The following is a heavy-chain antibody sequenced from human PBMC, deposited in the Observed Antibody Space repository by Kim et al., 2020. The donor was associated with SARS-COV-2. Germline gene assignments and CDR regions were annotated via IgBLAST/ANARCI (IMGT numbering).Heavy chain of an antibody. CDR3: ARLQGSSSSWYHFDY. J-gene: IGHJ4*02. D-gene: IGHD6-13*01. CDR2: IYYSGST. CDR1: GGSICRYY. V-gene: IGHV4-59*08. Sequence: SETLSLTCTVSGGSICRYYWSWIRQPPGKGLEWIGHIYYSGSTNYNPSLKSRVTILVDTSENQFSLRLSSVTAADTAVYYCARLQGSSSSWYHFDYWGQGTLVTVSS.